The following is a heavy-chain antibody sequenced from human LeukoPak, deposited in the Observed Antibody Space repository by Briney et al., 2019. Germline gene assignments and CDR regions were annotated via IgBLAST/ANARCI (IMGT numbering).Heavy chain of an antibody. Sequence: GGSLRLSCAASGFTFSTYSMNWVRQAPGKGLEWVSSISSSSYYMYFANSVKGRFTVSRDNAKNSLYLQMNSLRAEDTAVYYCATGPDWNYFYWGQGTQVTVSS. V-gene: IGHV3-21*01. CDR2: ISSSSYYM. D-gene: IGHD1-7*01. CDR3: ATGPDWNYFY. J-gene: IGHJ4*02. CDR1: GFTFSTYS.